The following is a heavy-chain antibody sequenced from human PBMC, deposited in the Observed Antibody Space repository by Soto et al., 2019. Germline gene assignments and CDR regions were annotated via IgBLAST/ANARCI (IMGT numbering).Heavy chain of an antibody. CDR3: ARGGVGGMHSWFDP. J-gene: IGHJ5*02. V-gene: IGHV1-69*13. D-gene: IGHD3-16*01. CDR2: IIPIFGTA. CDR1: GGTFSSYA. Sequence: ASVKVSCKASGGTFSSYAISWVRQAPGQGLEWMGGIIPIFGTANYAQKFQGRVTITADESTSTAYMELSSLRSEDTAVYYCARGGVGGMHSWFDPWGQGTLLTVSS.